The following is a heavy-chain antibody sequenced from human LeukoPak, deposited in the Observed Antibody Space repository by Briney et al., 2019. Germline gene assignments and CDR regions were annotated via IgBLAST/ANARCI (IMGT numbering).Heavy chain of an antibody. J-gene: IGHJ4*02. V-gene: IGHV4-59*01. CDR3: ARVVVAARQQRGGYYFDY. Sequence: ETLSLTCTVSVASINTYYWSWIRQTPGKGLEWIGYIYYSGSSNYNPSLRSRVTISMDTSNHQFSLRLSSVTAADTAVYYCARVVVAARQQRGGYYFDYWGQGTLVTVSS. D-gene: IGHD6-6*01. CDR1: VASINTYY. CDR2: IYYSGSS.